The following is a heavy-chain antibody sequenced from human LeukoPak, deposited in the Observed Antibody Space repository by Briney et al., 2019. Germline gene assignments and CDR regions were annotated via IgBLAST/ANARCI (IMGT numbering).Heavy chain of an antibody. V-gene: IGHV1-69*05. CDR1: GGTFISYA. CDR3: AREWDSVVPAAIPLSAFDI. J-gene: IGHJ3*02. CDR2: IIPIFGTA. Sequence: SVKVSCKASGGTFISYAISWVRQAPGQGLEWMGRIIPIFGTANYAQKFQGRVTITTDESTSTAYMELSSLRSEDTAVYYCAREWDSVVPAAIPLSAFDIWGQGTMVTVSS. D-gene: IGHD2-2*01.